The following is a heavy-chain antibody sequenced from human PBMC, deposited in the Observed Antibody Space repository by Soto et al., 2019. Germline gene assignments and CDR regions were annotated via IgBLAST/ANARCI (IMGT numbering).Heavy chain of an antibody. J-gene: IGHJ4*02. V-gene: IGHV3-64D*06. CDR3: VKDHSVDH. CDR2: ISSEWAST. D-gene: IGHD2-15*01. CDR1: GFIFSSYA. Sequence: GGSLRLSCSVAGFIFSSYAMHWVRQAPGKGLEYVASISSEWASTYYADSVKGRFIISRDNSMNTLYLQMSSLRAEYTAVYYCVKDHSVDHWGQGILVTVSS.